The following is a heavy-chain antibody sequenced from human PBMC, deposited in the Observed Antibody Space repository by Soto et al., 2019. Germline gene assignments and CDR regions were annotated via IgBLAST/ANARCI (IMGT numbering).Heavy chain of an antibody. CDR2: IIPVFGTP. V-gene: IGHV1-69*13. Sequence: EASVKVSCKASGGTFTNYAFSWVRQAPGQGLEWMGGIIPVFGTPDYAQKFLGRVTITADESTRTASMELSSLRSDDTAVYYCARERSVGYCITTTCPKPFYYYAMDVWGQGTTVTVSS. D-gene: IGHD2-2*01. CDR3: ARERSVGYCITTTCPKPFYYYAMDV. J-gene: IGHJ6*02. CDR1: GGTFTNYA.